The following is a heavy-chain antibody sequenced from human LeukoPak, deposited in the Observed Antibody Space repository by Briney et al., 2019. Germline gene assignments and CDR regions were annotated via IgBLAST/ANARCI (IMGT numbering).Heavy chain of an antibody. Sequence: GGSLRLSCAASGFTLSSYWMSWVRQAPGKGREGVANIKQDGREKYYVDSVKGRFTIFRENDKNSLYLQMNSLRAEDTAVYYCARERWELMWFWFDPWGQGTLVTVSS. CDR2: IKQDGREK. J-gene: IGHJ5*02. CDR1: GFTLSSYW. CDR3: ARERWELMWFWFDP. V-gene: IGHV3-7*01. D-gene: IGHD1-26*01.